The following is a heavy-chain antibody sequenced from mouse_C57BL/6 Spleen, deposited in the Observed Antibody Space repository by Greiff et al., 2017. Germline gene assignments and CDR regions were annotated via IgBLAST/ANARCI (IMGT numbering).Heavy chain of an antibody. V-gene: IGHV5-4*01. J-gene: IGHJ4*01. Sequence: EVHLVESGGGLVKPGGSLKLSCAASGFTFSSYAMSWVRQTPEKRLEWVATISDGGSYTYYPDNVKGRFTISRDNAKNNLYLQMSHLKSEDTAMYYCARVPSYYGSSDYAMDYWGQGTSVTVSS. CDR1: GFTFSSYA. CDR3: ARVPSYYGSSDYAMDY. CDR2: ISDGGSYT. D-gene: IGHD1-1*01.